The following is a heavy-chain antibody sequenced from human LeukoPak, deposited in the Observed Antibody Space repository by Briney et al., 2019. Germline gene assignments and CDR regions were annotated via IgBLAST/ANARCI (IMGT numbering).Heavy chain of an antibody. V-gene: IGHV3-48*04. CDR2: ISSSSFKI. J-gene: IGHJ6*03. CDR3: VRDPSYGSSWYYYMDV. Sequence: GGSLRLSCAASEFTFVRYAMNWVRQAPGKGLEWVSYISSSSFKIGYADSVKGRFTISRDNTKNSLYLQMDSLRVEDTAVYYCVRDPSYGSSWYYYMDVWGKGTTVTVSS. CDR1: EFTFVRYA. D-gene: IGHD6-13*01.